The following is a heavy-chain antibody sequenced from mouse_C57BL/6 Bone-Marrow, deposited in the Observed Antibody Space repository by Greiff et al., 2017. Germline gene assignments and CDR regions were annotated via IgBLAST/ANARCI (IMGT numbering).Heavy chain of an antibody. D-gene: IGHD2-3*01. CDR3: ARGEWLLRFAY. CDR1: GYTFTGYW. V-gene: IGHV1-9*01. J-gene: IGHJ3*01. Sequence: QVQLQQSGAELMKPGASVKLSCKATGYTFTGYWIEWVKQRPGHGLEWIGEILPGRGSTNYNEKFKGKATFTADTSSNTAYMQLSSLTTEDSAIYYCARGEWLLRFAYWGQGTLVTVSA. CDR2: ILPGRGST.